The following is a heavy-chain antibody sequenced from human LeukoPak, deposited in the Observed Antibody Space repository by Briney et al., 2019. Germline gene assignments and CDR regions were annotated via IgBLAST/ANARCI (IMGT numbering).Heavy chain of an antibody. D-gene: IGHD1-26*01. CDR2: IYSGGSI. Sequence: GGSLRLSCAASGFTFNSYSMNWVRQAPGKGLEWVSVIYSGGSIYHADSVKGRFTISRDNSKNTLYLQMDSLRAEDTAVYYCARDSVGAGYSDYWGQGTLVTVSS. CDR1: GFTFNSYS. V-gene: IGHV3-53*01. CDR3: ARDSVGAGYSDY. J-gene: IGHJ4*02.